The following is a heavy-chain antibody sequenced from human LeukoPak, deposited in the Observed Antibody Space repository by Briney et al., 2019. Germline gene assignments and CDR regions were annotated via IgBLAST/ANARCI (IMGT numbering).Heavy chain of an antibody. CDR2: IHYSGTI. D-gene: IGHD1-26*01. Sequence: SETLSLTCTVSGGSITNDYWNWIRQSSGKQLEWIGSIHYSGTINYSPSLKSRITISLDTSKNQFSLKLSSVTATDTAVYYCAREGAGAHYFDYWGQGTLVTVSS. CDR1: GGSITNDY. V-gene: IGHV4-59*01. CDR3: AREGAGAHYFDY. J-gene: IGHJ4*02.